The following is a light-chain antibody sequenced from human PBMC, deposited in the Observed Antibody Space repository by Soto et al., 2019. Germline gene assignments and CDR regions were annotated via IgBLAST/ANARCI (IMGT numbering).Light chain of an antibody. CDR3: SSYAGINNFDV. CDR1: SSDVGGYNY. V-gene: IGLV2-8*01. CDR2: EVS. J-gene: IGLJ1*01. Sequence: QSALTQPPSASGSPGQSVTISCTGTSSDVGGYNYVSWYQQHPGRAPKVMIYEVSKRPSGVPDRFSGSKSGNTASLTVSGLQPEDEADYYCSSYAGINNFDVFGTGTKLTVL.